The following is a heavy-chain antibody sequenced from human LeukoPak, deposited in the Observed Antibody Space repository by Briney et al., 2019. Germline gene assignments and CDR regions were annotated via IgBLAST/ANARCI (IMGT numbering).Heavy chain of an antibody. D-gene: IGHD3-10*01. Sequence: GGCLRLSCAASVFTFSNYAVGWVRQAPGKGLEWVLTIRDSGAYRFYADSVKSLFTISRDNSKNTLYLQMNGLRAEDTAVYYCTNRDPLWFGEGVYWGQGALVLVSS. CDR1: VFTFSNYA. V-gene: IGHV3-23*01. CDR2: IRDSGAYR. CDR3: TNRDPLWFGEGVY. J-gene: IGHJ4*02.